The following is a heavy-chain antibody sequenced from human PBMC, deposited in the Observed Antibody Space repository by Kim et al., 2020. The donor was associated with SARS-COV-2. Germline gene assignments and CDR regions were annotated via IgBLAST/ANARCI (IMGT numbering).Heavy chain of an antibody. Sequence: GSTYDNPSRKGRVTISVDTSKNQFSLRLSSVTAADTAVYYCARAIPSFDPWGQGTLVTVSS. CDR2: GST. J-gene: IGHJ5*02. V-gene: IGHV4-39*07. CDR3: ARAIPSFDP.